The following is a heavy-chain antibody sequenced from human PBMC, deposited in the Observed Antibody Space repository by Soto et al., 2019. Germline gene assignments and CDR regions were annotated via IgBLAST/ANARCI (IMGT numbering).Heavy chain of an antibody. J-gene: IGHJ5*02. Sequence: SETLSLTCAVYGGSFSGYYWSWIRQPPGKGLEWIGEINHSGSTNYNPSLKSRVTISVDTSKNQFSLKLSSVTAADTAVYYCARGDYDFWSGYYKLRGWFDPWGHGTLVTVS. CDR1: GGSFSGYY. CDR2: INHSGST. CDR3: ARGDYDFWSGYYKLRGWFDP. V-gene: IGHV4-34*01. D-gene: IGHD3-3*01.